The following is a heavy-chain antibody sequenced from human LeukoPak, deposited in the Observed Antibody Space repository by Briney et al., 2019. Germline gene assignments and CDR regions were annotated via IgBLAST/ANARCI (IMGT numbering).Heavy chain of an antibody. Sequence: PGGTLRLSCAASGFTFSSYGMSWVRQAPGKGLEWVSAISGSGGSTYYADSVKGRFTISRDNSKNTLYLQMNSLRAEDTAVYYCARLVLHAFDIWGQGTMVTVSS. CDR3: ARLVLHAFDI. D-gene: IGHD2-8*01. V-gene: IGHV3-23*01. J-gene: IGHJ3*02. CDR2: ISGSGGST. CDR1: GFTFSSYG.